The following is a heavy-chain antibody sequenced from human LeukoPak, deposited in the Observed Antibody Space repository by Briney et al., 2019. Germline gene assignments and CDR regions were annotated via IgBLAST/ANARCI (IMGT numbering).Heavy chain of an antibody. CDR2: INHSGST. J-gene: IGHJ2*01. Sequence: SETLSLTCAVYGGSFSGYYWSWIRQPPGKGLEWIGEINHSGSTNYNPSLKSRVTISVDTSKNQFSLELSSVAAADTAVYYCARVLGIAARPHWYFDLWGRGTLVTVSS. CDR3: ARVLGIAARPHWYFDL. D-gene: IGHD6-6*01. V-gene: IGHV4-34*01. CDR1: GGSFSGYY.